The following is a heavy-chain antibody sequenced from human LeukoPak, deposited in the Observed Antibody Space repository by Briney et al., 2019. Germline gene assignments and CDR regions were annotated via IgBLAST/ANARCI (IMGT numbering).Heavy chain of an antibody. CDR1: GGSISSGGYY. Sequence: SQTLSLTCTVSGGSISSGGYYWSWIRQHPGTGLEWIGYIYYSGSTYYNPSLKSRVTISVDTSKNQFSLKLSSVTAADTAVYYCARETYYDYVWGRHAFDIWGQGTMVTVSS. J-gene: IGHJ3*02. CDR2: IYYSGST. CDR3: ARETYYDYVWGRHAFDI. D-gene: IGHD3-16*01. V-gene: IGHV4-31*03.